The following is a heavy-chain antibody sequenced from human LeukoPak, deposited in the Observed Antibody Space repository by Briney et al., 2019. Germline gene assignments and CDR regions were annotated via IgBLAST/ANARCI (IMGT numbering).Heavy chain of an antibody. J-gene: IGHJ4*02. Sequence: GGSLRLSCAASGFTFSSYAMSWVRQAPGKGLEWVSAISGSGGSTYYADSVKGRFTISRDNSKNTLYLQMNSLRAEDTAMYYCARDSETYDSSASTFEYWGQGTLVTVSS. CDR2: ISGSGGST. CDR3: ARDSETYDSSASTFEY. D-gene: IGHD3-22*01. CDR1: GFTFSSYA. V-gene: IGHV3-23*01.